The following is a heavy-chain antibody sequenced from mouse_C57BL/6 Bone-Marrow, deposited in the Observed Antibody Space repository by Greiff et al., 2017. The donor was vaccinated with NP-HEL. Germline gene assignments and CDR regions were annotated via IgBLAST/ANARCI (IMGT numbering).Heavy chain of an antibody. CDR3: TGEYYGSSYYAMDY. CDR2: IYPGNSDT. J-gene: IGHJ4*01. V-gene: IGHV1-5*01. CDR1: GYTFTSYW. D-gene: IGHD1-1*01. Sequence: EVQLQESGTVLARPGASVKMSCKTSGYTFTSYWMHWVKQRPGQGLEWIGAIYPGNSDTSYNQKFKGKAKLTAVTSASTAYMELSSLTTEDAAVDYCTGEYYGSSYYAMDYWGQGTSVTVSS.